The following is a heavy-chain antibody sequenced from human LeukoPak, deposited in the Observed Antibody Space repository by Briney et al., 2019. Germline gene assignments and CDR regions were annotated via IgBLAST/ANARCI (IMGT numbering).Heavy chain of an antibody. J-gene: IGHJ4*02. D-gene: IGHD4-11*01. CDR1: GFTFSSYG. Sequence: QPGGSLRLSCAASGFTFSSYGMHWVRQAPGKGLEWVAFIRYDGSNKYYADSVKGRFTISRDNSKNTLYLQMNSLRAEDTAVYYCAKDRYSNYYALSDYWGQGTLVTVSS. CDR2: IRYDGSNK. V-gene: IGHV3-30*02. CDR3: AKDRYSNYYALSDY.